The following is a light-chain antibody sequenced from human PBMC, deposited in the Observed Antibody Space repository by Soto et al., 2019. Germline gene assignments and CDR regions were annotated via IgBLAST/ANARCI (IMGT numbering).Light chain of an antibody. J-gene: IGLJ2*01. V-gene: IGLV1-47*01. CDR1: SSNIGSHY. CDR2: GSI. CDR3: AAWDASLSGPL. Sequence: QSALTQPPSVSGTPGQRVTISCSGSSSNIGSHYVHWYQHVPGTAPKLLIYGSIQRPSGVPDRFSGSKSGTSASLAISGLRSEDEADYYCAAWDASLSGPLFGGGTQLTVL.